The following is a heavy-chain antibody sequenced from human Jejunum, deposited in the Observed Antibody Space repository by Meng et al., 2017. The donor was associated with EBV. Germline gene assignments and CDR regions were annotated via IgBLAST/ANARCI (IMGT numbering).Heavy chain of an antibody. Sequence: QITLKESGPTLVKPXXTLTLPCTFSGFSLTTSEVGVGWIRQPPGKALEWLALIYGDDDKRYSPSLESRLTINKDTSKNQVVLTVTNMDPVDTGTYYCAHRDGSGGWYPDYWGQGTMVTVSS. CDR2: IYGDDDK. V-gene: IGHV2-5*02. J-gene: IGHJ4*01. D-gene: IGHD6-19*01. CDR3: AHRDGSGGWYPDY. CDR1: GFSLTTSEVG.